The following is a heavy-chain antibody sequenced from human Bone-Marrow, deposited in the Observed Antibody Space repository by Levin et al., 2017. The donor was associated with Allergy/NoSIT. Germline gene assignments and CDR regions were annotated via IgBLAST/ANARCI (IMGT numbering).Heavy chain of an antibody. CDR1: GDSFSSSY. J-gene: IGHJ6*02. CDR2: IYYNGSA. CDR3: ARDQSGYYDSSGYSNFYYDFGMDV. V-gene: IGHV4-59*01. Sequence: PSETLSLTCSVSGDSFSSSYWTWIRQPPGKTLEWIGYIYYNGSANYNPSFKSRVAISLDTSKNQFSLKLTSVTAADTAVYYCARDQSGYYDSSGYSNFYYDFGMDVWGLGTTVTVSS. D-gene: IGHD3-22*01.